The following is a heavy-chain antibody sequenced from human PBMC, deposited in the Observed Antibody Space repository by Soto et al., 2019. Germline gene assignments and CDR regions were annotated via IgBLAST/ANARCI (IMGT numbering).Heavy chain of an antibody. J-gene: IGHJ6*02. CDR2: ISPYNGNT. V-gene: IGHV1-18*04. CDR1: GYTFTSYG. D-gene: IGHD1-1*01. CDR3: ARDGERDTGLNFYYYLHGMDA. Sequence: ASVKVSCKASGYTFTSYGIVWVRQAPGQGLEWVGWISPYNGNTNYGQKVQGRVSMTTDISTSTAYMDLRSLRSDDTAVYYCARDGERDTGLNFYYYLHGMDAWGQGTRVTVSS.